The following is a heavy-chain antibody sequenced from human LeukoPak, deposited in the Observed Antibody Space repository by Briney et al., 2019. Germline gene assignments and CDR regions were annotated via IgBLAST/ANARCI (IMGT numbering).Heavy chain of an antibody. Sequence: GGSLRLSCAAPGFTFSSYWMNWVRQAPGKGLEWVANIKQDGSEKYYVDSVKGRFTISRDNAKNSLYLQMNSLRAEDTAVYYCAAERGVAYWGQGTLVTVSS. J-gene: IGHJ4*02. CDR2: IKQDGSEK. CDR3: AAERGVAY. CDR1: GFTFSSYW. V-gene: IGHV3-7*01. D-gene: IGHD3-10*01.